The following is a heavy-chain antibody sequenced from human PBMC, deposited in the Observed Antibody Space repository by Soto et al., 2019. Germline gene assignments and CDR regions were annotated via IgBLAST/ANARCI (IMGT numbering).Heavy chain of an antibody. CDR2: GVPVFGTP. Sequence: VQLVQSGAEVKKPGSSVKVSCKTSGDTFGTFAINWIRQAPGRGLEWLGGGVPVFGTPNYAPDFQGRVTITADEAANTSFMEVISLRSGDAAIYYCATTSRGYTAFFEFWGLGTLVIVSS. CDR3: ATTSRGYTAFFEF. CDR1: GDTFGTFA. J-gene: IGHJ4*02. D-gene: IGHD5-12*01. V-gene: IGHV1-69*12.